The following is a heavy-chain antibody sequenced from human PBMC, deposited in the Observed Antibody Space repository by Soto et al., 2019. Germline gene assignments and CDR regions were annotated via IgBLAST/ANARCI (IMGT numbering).Heavy chain of an antibody. Sequence: QLQLQESGPGLVKPSETLSLTCTVSGDSISITSYYWGWVRQPPGKGLEWIGSTHYSGSTHYNPSLQSRVTIAGDASKKQFSLKLRSVTAADTAVYYCASTKDETLYFDYWGQGTLGTVSS. CDR1: GDSISITSYY. D-gene: IGHD2-15*01. CDR2: THYSGST. CDR3: ASTKDETLYFDY. V-gene: IGHV4-39*01. J-gene: IGHJ4*02.